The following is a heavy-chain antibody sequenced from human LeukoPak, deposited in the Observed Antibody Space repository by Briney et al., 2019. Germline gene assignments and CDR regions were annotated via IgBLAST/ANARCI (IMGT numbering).Heavy chain of an antibody. CDR2: IYNSGRSGKT. J-gene: IGHJ4*02. Sequence: SETLSLTCTVSGVSISTGDYHWNWIRQFPGKGLEWIGSIYNSGRSGKTFYNPSLKSRVTISVDTSKNQFSLKLNSVTAADTAVYYCAREVVVITRYFDHWGQGTLVTVSS. V-gene: IGHV4-31*03. CDR1: GVSISTGDYH. D-gene: IGHD3-22*01. CDR3: AREVVVITRYFDH.